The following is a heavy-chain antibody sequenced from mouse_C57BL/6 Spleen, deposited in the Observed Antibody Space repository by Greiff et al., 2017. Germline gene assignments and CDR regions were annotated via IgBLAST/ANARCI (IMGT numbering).Heavy chain of an antibody. CDR1: GFNIKDYY. Sequence: EVKLMESGAELVKPGASVKLSCTASGFNIKDYYMHWVKQRTEQGLEWIGRIDPEDGENKYAPKFQGKATITADTSSNTAYLQLSSLTSEDTAVYYCARYYGNYEDYFDYWGQGTTLTVSS. V-gene: IGHV14-2*01. J-gene: IGHJ2*01. CDR3: ARYYGNYEDYFDY. D-gene: IGHD2-1*01. CDR2: IDPEDGEN.